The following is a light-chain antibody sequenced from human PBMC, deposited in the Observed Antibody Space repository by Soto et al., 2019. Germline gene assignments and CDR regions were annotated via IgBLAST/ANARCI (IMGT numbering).Light chain of an antibody. CDR2: DAS. V-gene: IGKV3-20*01. Sequence: EIVLTQSPGTLSLSPGERATLSCRASQSVSSSYLAWYQQKPGQAPRLLIYDASSRATGIPDRFSGGGSGTDFTLTISRLEPEDFAVYYCQQYGSSHTFGQGTKVDIK. CDR1: QSVSSSY. J-gene: IGKJ1*01. CDR3: QQYGSSHT.